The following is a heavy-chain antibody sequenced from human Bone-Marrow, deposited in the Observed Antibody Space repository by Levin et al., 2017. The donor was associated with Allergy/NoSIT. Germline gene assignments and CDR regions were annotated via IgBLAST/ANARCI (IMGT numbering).Heavy chain of an antibody. CDR3: ARKTDSGGSGGF. D-gene: IGHD3-22*01. J-gene: IGHJ4*02. V-gene: IGHV3-53*01. CDR1: GFTVRNNF. CDR2: IYSGGTT. Sequence: PGGSLRLSCAASGFTVRNNFMYWVRQAPGEGLEWVSLIYSGGTTYYADSVKGRFTISRDNSKNTLYLQMNSLRADDTAKYYCARKTDSGGSGGFWGQGTLVTVAS.